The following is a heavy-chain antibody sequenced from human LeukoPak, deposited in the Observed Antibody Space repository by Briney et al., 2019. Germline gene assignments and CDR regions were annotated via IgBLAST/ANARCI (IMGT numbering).Heavy chain of an antibody. J-gene: IGHJ4*02. CDR3: ARDPSGYSYGGFDY. CDR2: INPNSGGT. Sequence: ASVKVSCKASGYIFTGYYTHWVRQAPGQGLEWMGWINPNSGGTNYAQKFQGRVTMTRDTPISTAYMELSRLRSDDTAVYYCARDPSGYSYGGFDYWGQGTLVTVSS. V-gene: IGHV1-2*02. CDR1: GYIFTGYY. D-gene: IGHD5-18*01.